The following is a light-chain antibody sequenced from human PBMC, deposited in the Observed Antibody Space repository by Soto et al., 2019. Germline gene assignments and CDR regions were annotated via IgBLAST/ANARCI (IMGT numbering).Light chain of an antibody. CDR1: QSLSSY. CDR3: QHSYTTPPT. J-gene: IGKJ1*01. Sequence: DIQMTQSPSSLSASVGDRVTITCRASQSLSSYLNWYQQKPGKAPKLLIYAASSLQSGVPSRFSGRGSGTDFTLTISSLQPEDFATYYCQHSYTTPPTFGQGTKVEIK. CDR2: AAS. V-gene: IGKV1-39*01.